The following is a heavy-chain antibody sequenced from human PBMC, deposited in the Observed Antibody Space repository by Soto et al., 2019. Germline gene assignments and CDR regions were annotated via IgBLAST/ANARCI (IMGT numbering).Heavy chain of an antibody. CDR3: ARKGTGHPFDC. D-gene: IGHD1-1*01. CDR1: GFRFTNYG. Sequence: GASVKVSCKTSGFRFTNYGFSWVRQAPGQGLEWMGWISANNDDTHYAQKFQGRVTMTTDTGTGTAYMELRSLRSDDTAMYYCARKGTGHPFDCWGQGTLVTVSS. CDR2: ISANNDDT. V-gene: IGHV1-18*01. J-gene: IGHJ4*02.